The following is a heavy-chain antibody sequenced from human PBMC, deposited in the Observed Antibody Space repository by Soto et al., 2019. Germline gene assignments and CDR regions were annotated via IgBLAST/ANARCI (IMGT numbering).Heavy chain of an antibody. CDR1: GYTFTSYG. CDR2: ISAYNYNT. Sequence: ASVKVSCTDSGYTFTSYGISWVRQAPGQGLEWMGWISAYNYNTNYAQKLQGRVTMTTDTSTSTAYMELRSLRSDDTAVYYCARVVGALGHWFDPWGQGTLVTVSS. V-gene: IGHV1-18*01. CDR3: ARVVGALGHWFDP. D-gene: IGHD1-26*01. J-gene: IGHJ5*02.